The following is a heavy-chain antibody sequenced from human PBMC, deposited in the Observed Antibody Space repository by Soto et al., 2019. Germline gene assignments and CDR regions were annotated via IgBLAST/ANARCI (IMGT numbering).Heavy chain of an antibody. D-gene: IGHD2-21*02. CDR3: ARAGEHIVVVTARTYNWFDP. Sequence: GASVKVSCKASGGTFSSYAISWVRQAPGQGLEWMGGIIPIFGTANYAQKFQGRVTITADESTSTAYMELSSLRSEDTAVYYCARAGEHIVVVTARTYNWFDPWGQGTLVTVSS. J-gene: IGHJ5*02. CDR1: GGTFSSYA. V-gene: IGHV1-69*13. CDR2: IIPIFGTA.